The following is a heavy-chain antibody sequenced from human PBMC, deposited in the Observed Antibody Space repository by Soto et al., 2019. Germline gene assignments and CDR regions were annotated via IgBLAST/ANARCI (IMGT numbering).Heavy chain of an antibody. J-gene: IGHJ6*02. CDR3: ARHNSGSYSGYYYGMDV. CDR2: IYPGDSDT. V-gene: IGHV5-51*01. CDR1: GYSFSSFW. D-gene: IGHD1-26*01. Sequence: PGESLKISCEGSGYSFSSFWISWVRQMPVKGLEWVGIIYPGDSDTRYSPSFQGQVTISADKSISTAYLQWSSLKASDTAMYYCARHNSGSYSGYYYGMDVWGQGTTVTVSS.